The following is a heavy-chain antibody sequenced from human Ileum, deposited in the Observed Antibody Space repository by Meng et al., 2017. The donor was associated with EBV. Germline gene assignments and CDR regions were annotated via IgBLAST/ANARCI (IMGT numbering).Heavy chain of an antibody. V-gene: IGHV4-4*02. CDR3: ARHSAYSQGY. J-gene: IGHJ4*02. Sequence: QVALQESGPGLVKPLGNLSLPCPVSEDSIRSSNWWSWVRQPPGKGLEWIGQIYYSGITDYNPSLKSRVTISVDKSRNQVSLKLNSVTAADTAVYFCARHSAYSQGYWGQGTLVTVSS. D-gene: IGHD4-11*01. CDR1: EDSIRSSNW. CDR2: IYYSGIT.